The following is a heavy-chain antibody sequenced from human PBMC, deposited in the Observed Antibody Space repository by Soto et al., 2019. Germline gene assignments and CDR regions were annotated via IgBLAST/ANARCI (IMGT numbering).Heavy chain of an antibody. V-gene: IGHV4-30-2*01. D-gene: IGHD6-6*01. J-gene: IGHJ6*02. CDR2: IYDSGST. CDR1: GDSISRGGYS. Sequence: SETLSLTCAVSGDSISRGGYSWTWIRQPPGKALEWIGNIYDSGSTSYNPSLKSRVTMSVDTSKNQFSLRLTSVTAADTAVYFCARGSSSYYDYGMDVWGQGTTVTVS. CDR3: ARGSSSYYDYGMDV.